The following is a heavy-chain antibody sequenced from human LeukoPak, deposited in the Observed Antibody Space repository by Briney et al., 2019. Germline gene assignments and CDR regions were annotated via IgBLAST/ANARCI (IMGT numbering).Heavy chain of an antibody. D-gene: IGHD6-6*01. Sequence: SETLSLTCTVSGGSISSSSYYWGWIRQPPGKGLEWIGYIYHSGSTYYNPSLKSRVTISVDRSKNQFSLKLSSVTAADTAVYYCARSPLASVYYFDYWGQGTLVTVSS. CDR1: GGSISSSSYY. CDR3: ARSPLASVYYFDY. J-gene: IGHJ4*02. V-gene: IGHV4-30-2*01. CDR2: IYHSGST.